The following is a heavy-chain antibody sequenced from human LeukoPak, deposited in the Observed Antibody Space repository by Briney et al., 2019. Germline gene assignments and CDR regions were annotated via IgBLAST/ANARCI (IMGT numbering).Heavy chain of an antibody. CDR1: GGSISSSSYY. D-gene: IGHD4-17*01. J-gene: IGHJ6*03. Sequence: PSETLSLTCTVSGGSISSSSYYWGWIRQPPGKGLEWIGSIYHSGSTSYNPSLKSRVTISVDTSKNQFSLKLSSVTAADTAVYYCARPNYGDYPPYYYFYIDVWGKGTTVTVSS. CDR2: IYHSGST. V-gene: IGHV4-39*07. CDR3: ARPNYGDYPPYYYFYIDV.